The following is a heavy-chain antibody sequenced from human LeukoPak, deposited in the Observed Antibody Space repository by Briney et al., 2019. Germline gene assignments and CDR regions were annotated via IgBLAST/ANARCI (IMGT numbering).Heavy chain of an antibody. D-gene: IGHD3-22*01. J-gene: IGHJ4*02. CDR3: AKRGTGYYYLLPGVEADY. V-gene: IGHV3-23*01. CDR2: FSGSSGST. Sequence: PGGPLRLSCAASGFTFSSYWMSWVPQAPGKGPEGVSAFSGSSGSTCYAVSLKGPFTISRHNSKDTLYLQLNRQRAEDTAVYYCAKRGTGYYYLLPGVEADYWGQGTLVTVSS. CDR1: GFTFSSYW.